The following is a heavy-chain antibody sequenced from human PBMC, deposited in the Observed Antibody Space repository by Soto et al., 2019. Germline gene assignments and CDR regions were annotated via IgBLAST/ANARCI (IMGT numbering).Heavy chain of an antibody. J-gene: IGHJ4*02. D-gene: IGHD2-15*01. V-gene: IGHV3-23*01. Sequence: EVQVLESGGGLVQPGGSLRLSCAATGFTFSDFAMSWVRQAPGKGLEWVSRIYGGGNGQHYADSVKGRVTISRDNSKNTLYLHMNRLTAEDTAVYYCVKMEAMHPGAYSVDYWGQGTLVTVS. CDR1: GFTFSDFA. CDR2: IYGGGNGQ. CDR3: VKMEAMHPGAYSVDY.